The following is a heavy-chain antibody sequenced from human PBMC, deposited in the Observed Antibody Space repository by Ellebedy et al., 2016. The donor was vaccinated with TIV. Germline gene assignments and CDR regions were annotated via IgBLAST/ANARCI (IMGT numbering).Heavy chain of an antibody. CDR3: ARNVLIFTFDKWYSDL. CDR1: GGSISSGPYY. D-gene: IGHD3/OR15-3a*01. V-gene: IGHV4-39*01. CDR2: IYYSGNT. Sequence: SETLSLTCTAPGGSISSGPYYWGWVRQPPGTGLEWVGTIYYSGNTYYNPSLKSRVSISVDTSKNQFSLELNSVTAADTAVYYCARNVLIFTFDKWYSDLWGRGTLVTVSS. J-gene: IGHJ2*01.